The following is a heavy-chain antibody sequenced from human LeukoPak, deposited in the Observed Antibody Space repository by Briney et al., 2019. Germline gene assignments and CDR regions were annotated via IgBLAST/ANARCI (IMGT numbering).Heavy chain of an antibody. CDR3: ARNRGYAFDY. J-gene: IGHJ4*02. D-gene: IGHD2-15*01. CDR1: GFTFSSYA. V-gene: IGHV3-48*02. Sequence: GGSLRLSCAASGFTFSSYAMHWVRQAPGKGLEWFSYISSSSSGIYYADSVKGRFTISRDNAKNSLYLQMNSLRDEDTAVYYCARNRGYAFDYWGQGTLVTVSA. CDR2: ISSSSSGI.